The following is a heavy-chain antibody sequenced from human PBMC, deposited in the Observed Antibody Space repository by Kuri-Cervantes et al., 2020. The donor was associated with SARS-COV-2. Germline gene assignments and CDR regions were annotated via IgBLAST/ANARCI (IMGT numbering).Heavy chain of an antibody. CDR3: ARDRPSNYYGSGSSLDAFDI. J-gene: IGHJ3*02. CDR2: ISSSSSYI. Sequence: GESLKISCAASGFTFSSYSMNWVRQAPGKGLEWVSSISSSSSYIYHADSVKGRFTISRDNAKNSLYLQMNSLRAGDTAVYYCARDRPSNYYGSGSSLDAFDIWGQGTMVTVSS. CDR1: GFTFSSYS. V-gene: IGHV3-21*01. D-gene: IGHD3-10*01.